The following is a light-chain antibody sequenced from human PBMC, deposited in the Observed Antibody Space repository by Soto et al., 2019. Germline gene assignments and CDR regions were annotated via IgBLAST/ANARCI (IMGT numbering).Light chain of an antibody. V-gene: IGKV2-28*01. CDR3: MQALQTPRT. J-gene: IGKJ1*01. CDR1: QSLLHSNGYNY. Sequence: DIVMTQSPLSLPVTPGEPASISCRSSQSLLHSNGYNYLDWYLQKQGQSPQLLIYLGSNRSSGVPDRFSGSASGTDFTLKISRVEAEDVGVYYCMQALQTPRTFGQGTKVEIK. CDR2: LGS.